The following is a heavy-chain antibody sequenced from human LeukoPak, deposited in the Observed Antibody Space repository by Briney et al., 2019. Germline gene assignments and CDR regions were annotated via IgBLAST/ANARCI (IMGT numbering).Heavy chain of an antibody. Sequence: GGSLRLSCAASGFTFSNSAMSWVRQAPGKGLEWVSTLSGSGITTYYADPVKGRFTISRDNSKNTLYLQMNSLRAEDTAVYYRAKGIYSSGWSYFDYWGHGTLVTVSS. J-gene: IGHJ4*01. CDR1: GFTFSNSA. D-gene: IGHD6-19*01. CDR2: LSGSGITT. CDR3: AKGIYSSGWSYFDY. V-gene: IGHV3-23*01.